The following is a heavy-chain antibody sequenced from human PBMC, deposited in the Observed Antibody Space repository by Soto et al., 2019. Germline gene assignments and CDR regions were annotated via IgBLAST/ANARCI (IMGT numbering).Heavy chain of an antibody. Sequence: SETLSLTCTVSGDSVRSRNYYWSWIRQAPGTGLEWIGYVYDSVNYDSGRTNYNPSLKSRVTISADRSKNQLSLKLTSVTAADTAVYYCVRVGLLPNGGTWFDPWGQGTQVTVSS. V-gene: IGHV4-61*01. CDR3: VRVGLLPNGGTWFDP. CDR1: GDSVRSRNYY. CDR2: VYDSVNYDSGRT. D-gene: IGHD3-16*01. J-gene: IGHJ5*02.